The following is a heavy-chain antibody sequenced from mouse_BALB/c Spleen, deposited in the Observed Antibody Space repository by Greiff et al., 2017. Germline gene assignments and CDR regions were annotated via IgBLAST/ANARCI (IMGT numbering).Heavy chain of an antibody. Sequence: VQGVESGAELVKPGASVKLSCKASGYTFTEYIIHWVKQRSGQGLEWIGWFYPGSGSIKYNKKFKDKATLTADKSSSTDSMELSRLTSEDSAVYICAKHEDDDKEAMDYWGQGTSVTVSA. CDR1: GYTFTEYI. CDR3: AKHEDDDKEAMDY. D-gene: IGHD2-12*01. V-gene: IGHV1-62-2*01. CDR2: FYPGSGSI. J-gene: IGHJ4*01.